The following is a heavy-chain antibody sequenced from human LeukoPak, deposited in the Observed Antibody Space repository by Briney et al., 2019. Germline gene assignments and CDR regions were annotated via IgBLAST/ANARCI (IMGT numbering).Heavy chain of an antibody. D-gene: IGHD1-20*01. CDR1: GSTFDNYA. CDR2: IGSSSNSM. CDR3: ARGSNNWYSGY. V-gene: IGHV3-21*01. Sequence: GGSLRLSCEASGSTFDNYAMSWVRQAPGKGLEWVSSIGSSSNSMNYADSVKGRFTISRDNAKNSLYLQMSSLRAEDTAVYYCARGSNNWYSGYWGQGTLVTVSS. J-gene: IGHJ4*02.